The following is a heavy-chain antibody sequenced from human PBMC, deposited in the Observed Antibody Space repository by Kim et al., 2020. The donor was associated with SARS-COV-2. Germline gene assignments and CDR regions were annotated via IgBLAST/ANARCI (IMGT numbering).Heavy chain of an antibody. V-gene: IGHV3-23*01. Sequence: GGSLRLSCEGYGFTFSTYAMTWVRQAPGRGLEWISSISGTGGSTYYADSLKGRFTISRDNSKNTVFLQMNSLRAEDTATYFCAKGAWEPPDYYWGQGILVTVSS. CDR1: GFTFSTYA. CDR2: ISGTGGST. J-gene: IGHJ4*02. D-gene: IGHD1-26*01. CDR3: AKGAWEPPDYY.